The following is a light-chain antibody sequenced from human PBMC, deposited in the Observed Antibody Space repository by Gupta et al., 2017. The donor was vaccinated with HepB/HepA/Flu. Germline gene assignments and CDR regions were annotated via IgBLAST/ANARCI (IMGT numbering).Light chain of an antibody. CDR3: AAWDDSLSGVV. V-gene: IGLV1-47*01. J-gene: IGLJ2*01. CDR1: SSNIGSNY. Sequence: QSLLTPPPSASGTPGQRATITCSGSSSNIGSNYVYWYQQLPGTAPKLLIYRNNQRPSGVPDRFSGSKSGTSASLAISGLRSEDEADYYCAAWDDSLSGVVFGGGTKLTVL. CDR2: RNN.